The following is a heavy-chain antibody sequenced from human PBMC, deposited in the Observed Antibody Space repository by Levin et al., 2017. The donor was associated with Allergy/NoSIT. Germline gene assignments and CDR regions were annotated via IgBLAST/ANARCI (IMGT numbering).Heavy chain of an antibody. CDR1: GFTFSSYV. J-gene: IGHJ4*02. D-gene: IGHD2-15*01. V-gene: IGHV3-23*01. Sequence: HPGGSLRLSCAASGFTFSSYVFSWVRQAPGKGLEWVSTLGNSVGTTYYADSVRGRFTISRDNSKNTLYLQMNSLRAEDTAVYYCAKHRSPEIVVVVVAATLPFDYWGQGTLVTVSS. CDR2: LGNSVGTT. CDR3: AKHRSPEIVVVVVAATLPFDY.